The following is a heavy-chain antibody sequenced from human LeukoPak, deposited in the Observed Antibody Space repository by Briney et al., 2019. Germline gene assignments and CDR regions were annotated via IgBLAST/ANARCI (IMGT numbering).Heavy chain of an antibody. CDR1: GFAFSSYA. D-gene: IGHD2-15*01. Sequence: GGSLRLSCAASGFAFSSYAMTWVRQAPGKGLEWVSIISGSGVTTYYADSVKGRFTISRDSSRNTLYLQMNSLRAEDTAIYYCGTSPCSGGSCYSGYFDLWGQGTLVTVSS. J-gene: IGHJ4*02. CDR2: ISGSGVTT. V-gene: IGHV3-23*01. CDR3: GTSPCSGGSCYSGYFDL.